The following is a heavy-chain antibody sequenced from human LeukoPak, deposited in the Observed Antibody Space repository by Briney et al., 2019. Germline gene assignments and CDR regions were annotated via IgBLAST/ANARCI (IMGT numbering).Heavy chain of an antibody. D-gene: IGHD2-15*01. CDR1: GGSFSGYY. CDR3: ASAGGGSTMIA. CDR2: INHSGST. J-gene: IGHJ5*02. V-gene: IGHV4-34*01. Sequence: PSETLSLTCAVYGGSFSGYYWSWIRQPPGKGLEWIGEINHSGSTNYNPSLKSRVTISVDTSKNQFSLKLSSVTAADTAVYYCASAGGGSTMIAWGQGTLVTVSS.